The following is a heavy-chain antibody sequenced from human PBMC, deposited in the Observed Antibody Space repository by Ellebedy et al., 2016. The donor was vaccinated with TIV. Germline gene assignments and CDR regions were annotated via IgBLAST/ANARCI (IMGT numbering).Heavy chain of an antibody. J-gene: IGHJ4*02. V-gene: IGHV3-74*01. CDR3: TSLGGLDY. CDR1: GFTFSSYW. Sequence: GESLKISCASSGFTFSSYWMHWVRQAPGQGLMWVSRINSDGSSTIHADSVKGRFTISRDNAKNTLYLQMSSLRAEDTAVYYCTSLGGLDYWGQGTLVTVSS. CDR2: INSDGSST. D-gene: IGHD3-16*01.